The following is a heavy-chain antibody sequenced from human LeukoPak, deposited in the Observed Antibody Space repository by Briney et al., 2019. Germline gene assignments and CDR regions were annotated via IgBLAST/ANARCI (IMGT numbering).Heavy chain of an antibody. CDR3: ARVDLQNAFDI. V-gene: IGHV4-39*07. CDR1: GGSISATGYF. Sequence: SDTLSLTCTVSGGSISATGYFWGWIHQPPGKGLERIGRIYYTGITHYNPSLMGRVTISVDTSKNQFSLKLSSVTAVDTAVYYCARVDLQNAFDIWGQGTVVTVSS. CDR2: IYYTGIT. J-gene: IGHJ3*02. D-gene: IGHD3/OR15-3a*01.